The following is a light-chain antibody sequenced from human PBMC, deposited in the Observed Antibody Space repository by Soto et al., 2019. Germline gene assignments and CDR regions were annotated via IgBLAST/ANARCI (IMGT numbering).Light chain of an antibody. CDR2: EVN. V-gene: IGLV2-14*01. Sequence: QSALTQPASVSGSPGQSITISCTGTSSDVGGYNYVSWYQQHPGKAPKLMISEVNNRPSGVSNRFSGSKSDNTASLTVSGLQAEDEADYYCSSYTSSSTLVFGTGTKLTVL. CDR3: SSYTSSSTLV. CDR1: SSDVGGYNY. J-gene: IGLJ1*01.